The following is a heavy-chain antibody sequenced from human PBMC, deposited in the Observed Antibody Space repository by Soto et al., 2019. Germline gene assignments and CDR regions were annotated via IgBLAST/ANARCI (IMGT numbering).Heavy chain of an antibody. J-gene: IGHJ4*02. CDR2: IYTSGST. CDR1: GGSISSYY. CDR3: ARVNIAAAATTVDY. D-gene: IGHD6-13*01. V-gene: IGHV4-4*07. Sequence: PSETLSLTCTVSGGSISSYYWSWIRQPAGKGLEWIGRIYTSGSTNYNPSLKSRVTMSVDTSKNQFSLKLSSVTAADTAVYYCARVNIAAAATTVDYWGQGTPVTVSS.